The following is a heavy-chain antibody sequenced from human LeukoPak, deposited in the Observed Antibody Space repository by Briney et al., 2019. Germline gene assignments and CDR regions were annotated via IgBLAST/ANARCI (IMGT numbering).Heavy chain of an antibody. V-gene: IGHV3-30*02. Sequence: GGSLRLTCAASGFTFSSYGMHWVRQAPGKGLEWMAFTRYDGSNKYYADSVKGRFTISRDNSKNTLYLQMNSLRAEDTAVYYCAKGQYLPAFLEWLLSFDYWGQGTLVTVSS. D-gene: IGHD3-3*02. CDR1: GFTFSSYG. J-gene: IGHJ4*02. CDR3: AKGQYLPAFLEWLLSFDY. CDR2: TRYDGSNK.